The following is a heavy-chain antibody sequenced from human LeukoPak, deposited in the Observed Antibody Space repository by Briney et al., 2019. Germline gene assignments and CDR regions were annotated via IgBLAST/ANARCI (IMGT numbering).Heavy chain of an antibody. CDR2: IIPIFGIA. CDR3: AREYDSDCYYYGMDV. J-gene: IGHJ6*02. V-gene: IGHV1-69*04. Sequence: SVKVSCKASGGTFSSYAISWVRQAPGQGLEWMGRIIPIFGIANYAQKFQGRVTITADKSTSTAYMELSSLRSEDTAVYYCAREYDSDCYYYGMDVWGQGTTVTVSS. CDR1: GGTFSSYA. D-gene: IGHD3-3*01.